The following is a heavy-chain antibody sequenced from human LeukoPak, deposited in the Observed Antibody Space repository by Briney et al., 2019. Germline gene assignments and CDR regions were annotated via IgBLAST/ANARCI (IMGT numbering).Heavy chain of an antibody. CDR1: GGSLSTTSW. V-gene: IGHV4-4*02. CDR3: ARGKRLSLAVAVSGFDP. CDR2: VYHSGGGNK. Sequence: SETLSLTCAVTGGSLSTTSWWVWLRQPPGKGLEWIGEVYHSGGGNKNYNPSLKSRVTISVDTSKNQFSLKLSSVTAADTAVYYCARGKRLSLAVAVSGFDPWGQGTLVTVSS. J-gene: IGHJ5*02. D-gene: IGHD6-19*01.